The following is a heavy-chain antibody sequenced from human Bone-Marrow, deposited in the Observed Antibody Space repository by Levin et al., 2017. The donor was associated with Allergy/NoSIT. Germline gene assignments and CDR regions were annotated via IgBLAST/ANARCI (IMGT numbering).Heavy chain of an antibody. CDR1: GFMFSSYA. V-gene: IGHV3-30-3*01. J-gene: IGHJ4*02. CDR2: ISYDGATK. Sequence: GGSLRLSCAGSGFMFSSYAMHWVRQAPGKGLEWVAVISYDGATKYYADSVKGRFTISRDNSKNTVYLQMNSLRAEDTAVYYPNFGDDKGHWGQGTRVTVPS. D-gene: IGHD4-17*01. CDR3: NFGDDKGH.